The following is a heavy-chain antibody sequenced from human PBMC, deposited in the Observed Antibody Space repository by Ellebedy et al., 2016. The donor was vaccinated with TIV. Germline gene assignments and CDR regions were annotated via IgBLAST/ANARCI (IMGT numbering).Heavy chain of an antibody. CDR3: ARGLYSYGHY. CDR1: GGSFSGYY. D-gene: IGHD5-18*01. V-gene: IGHV4-34*01. Sequence: MPSETLSLTCAVYGGSFSGYYWIWIRQPPGKGLEWIGEINHSGSTNYNPSLKSRVTISVDTSKNQFSLKLSSVTAADTAVYYCARGLYSYGHYWGQGTLVTVSS. J-gene: IGHJ4*02. CDR2: INHSGST.